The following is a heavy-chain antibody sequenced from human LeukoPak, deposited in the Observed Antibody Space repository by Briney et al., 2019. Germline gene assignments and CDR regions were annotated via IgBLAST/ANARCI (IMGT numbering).Heavy chain of an antibody. CDR1: GFTFDDYA. Sequence: GGSLRFSCAASGFTFDDYAMHWVRQAPGKGLEWVSGISWNSGSIGYADSVKGRFTISRDNAKNSLYLQMNSLRAEDTAVYYCAKDHVVVPAATTFDYWGQGTLVTVSS. V-gene: IGHV3-9*01. D-gene: IGHD2-2*01. CDR3: AKDHVVVPAATTFDY. J-gene: IGHJ4*02. CDR2: ISWNSGSI.